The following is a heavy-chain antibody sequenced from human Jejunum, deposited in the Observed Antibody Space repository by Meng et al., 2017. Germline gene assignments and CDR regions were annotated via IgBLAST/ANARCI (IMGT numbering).Heavy chain of an antibody. Sequence: GGSLRLSCAASGFTFSNSCMSWVRQAPGKGLEWVGRINRKTNGGTTDYAAPVKGRFTISRDDSKNTLYLQMNSLKTEDTAMYYWTTGAGAHTIDSWGQGALVTVSS. D-gene: IGHD3-16*01. V-gene: IGHV3-15*01. CDR1: GFTFSNSC. CDR3: TTGAGAHTIDS. J-gene: IGHJ5*01. CDR2: INRKTNGGTT.